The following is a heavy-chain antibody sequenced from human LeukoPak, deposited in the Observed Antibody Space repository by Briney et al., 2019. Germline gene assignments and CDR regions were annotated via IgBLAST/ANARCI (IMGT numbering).Heavy chain of an antibody. Sequence: SETLSLTCAVYGGSFSGYYWSWIRQPPGKGLEWIGEMNHSGSTNCNPSLKSRVTISVDTSKNQFSLKLSSVTAADTAVYYCAIPTRSIAAAGSFDYWGQGTLVTVSS. CDR3: AIPTRSIAAAGSFDY. D-gene: IGHD6-13*01. V-gene: IGHV4-34*01. J-gene: IGHJ4*02. CDR2: MNHSGST. CDR1: GGSFSGYY.